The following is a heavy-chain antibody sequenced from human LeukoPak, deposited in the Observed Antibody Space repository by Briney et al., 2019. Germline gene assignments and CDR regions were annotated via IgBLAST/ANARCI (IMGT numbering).Heavy chain of an antibody. CDR2: ISYDGSNK. D-gene: IGHD3-9*01. CDR3: ARKSVLTGYFYYYYYMDV. Sequence: GRSLRLSCAASGFTFSSYAMHWVRQAPGKGLERVAVISYDGSNKYYADSVKGRFTISRDNSKNTLYLQMNSLRAEDTAVYYCARKSVLTGYFYYYYYMDVLGKGTTVTVSS. CDR1: GFTFSSYA. J-gene: IGHJ6*03. V-gene: IGHV3-30*01.